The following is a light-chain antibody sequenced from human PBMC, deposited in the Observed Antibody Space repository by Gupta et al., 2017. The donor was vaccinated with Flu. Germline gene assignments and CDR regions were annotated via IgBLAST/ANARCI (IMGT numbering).Light chain of an antibody. Sequence: DIQMTQSPSSLSASVGDRVNITCQASHHISNYLNWYQQKPGKPPKLLIYDVSNLEPGVPSRFSGSGSGTNFIFTITGLQPEDIATYYCQQYDTLISFGQGTRLEI. V-gene: IGKV1-33*01. J-gene: IGKJ5*01. CDR2: DVS. CDR3: QQYDTLIS. CDR1: HHISNY.